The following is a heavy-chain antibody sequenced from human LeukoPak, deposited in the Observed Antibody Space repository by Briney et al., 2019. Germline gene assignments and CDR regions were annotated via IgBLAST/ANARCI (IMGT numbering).Heavy chain of an antibody. J-gene: IGHJ4*02. CDR1: GFTFSSYG. CDR2: IRYDGTNK. CDR3: AKDTAFSFDY. Sequence: GGSLRLSCAASGFTFSSYGMHWVRQAPGKGLEWVAFIRYDGTNKYYADSVKGRFTISRDNSKNTLYLQMNSLRAEDTAVYYCAKDTAFSFDYWGQGTLVTVSS. D-gene: IGHD3-3*01. V-gene: IGHV3-30*02.